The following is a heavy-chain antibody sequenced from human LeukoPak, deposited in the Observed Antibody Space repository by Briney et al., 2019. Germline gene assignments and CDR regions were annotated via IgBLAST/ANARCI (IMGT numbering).Heavy chain of an antibody. CDR2: IRYDGSNK. D-gene: IGHD2-15*01. V-gene: IGHV3-30*02. J-gene: IGHJ5*02. Sequence: GGSERLYCAASGFTFSSYGMHWVRQAPGKGLEWVAFIRYDGSNKYYADSVKGRFTISRDDAKNMLFLQMNSLRAEDTAVYYCVRGGPSTWSWGQGTLVTVSS. CDR3: VRGGPSTWS. CDR1: GFTFSSYG.